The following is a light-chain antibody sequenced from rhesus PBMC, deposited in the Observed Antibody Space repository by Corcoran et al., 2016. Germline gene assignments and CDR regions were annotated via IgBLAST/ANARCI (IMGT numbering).Light chain of an antibody. CDR3: QQYNSAPYT. CDR1: QSINSW. V-gene: IGKV1-16*01. Sequence: DIQMTQSPSSLSASVGDKVTITCQASQSINSWLAWYQQKPGKAPKPLINKASSLESGVPSRFSGSVSGTDFTLTISSLQPEDFATYYCQQYNSAPYTFGQGTKVEIK. CDR2: KAS. J-gene: IGKJ2*01.